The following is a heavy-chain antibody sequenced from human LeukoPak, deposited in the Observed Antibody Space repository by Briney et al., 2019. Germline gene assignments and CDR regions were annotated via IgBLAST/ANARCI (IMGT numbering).Heavy chain of an antibody. J-gene: IGHJ4*02. CDR2: ITTSSRSM. CDR3: ARAANYARDY. D-gene: IGHD4/OR15-4a*01. Sequence: GGSLRLSCAASGFTFSSYAMNWVRQAPGKGLEWVSSITTSSRSMFYADSVKGRFTISRDDAKNSLYLQMNSLRAEDTAVYYCARAANYARDYWGQGTLVTVSS. CDR1: GFTFSSYA. V-gene: IGHV3-21*04.